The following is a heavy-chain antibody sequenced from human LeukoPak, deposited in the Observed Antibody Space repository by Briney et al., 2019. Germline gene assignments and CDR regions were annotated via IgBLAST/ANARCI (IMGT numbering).Heavy chain of an antibody. D-gene: IGHD4-11*01. Sequence: ASVKVSCKASGYTFTGYYMHWVRQAPGQGLEWMGWIIPNSGGTNYAQKFQGRVTMTRDTSISTAYMELSRLRSDDTAVYYCARDRSNYAGSYFFDNWGQGSLVTVSS. V-gene: IGHV1-2*02. J-gene: IGHJ4*02. CDR3: ARDRSNYAGSYFFDN. CDR1: GYTFTGYY. CDR2: IIPNSGGT.